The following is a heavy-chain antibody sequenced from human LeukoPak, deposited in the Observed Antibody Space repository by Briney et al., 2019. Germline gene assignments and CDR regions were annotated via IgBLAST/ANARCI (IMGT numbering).Heavy chain of an antibody. CDR3: AGGLELISWFDP. CDR2: ISSSSSYI. J-gene: IGHJ5*02. V-gene: IGHV3-21*01. CDR1: GFTFSNSA. D-gene: IGHD2-2*01. Sequence: GGSLRLSCAASGFTFSNSAMSWVRQAPGKGLEWVSSISSSSSYIYYADSVKGRFTISRDNAKNSLYLQMNSLRAEDTAVYYCAGGLELISWFDPWGQGTLVTVSS.